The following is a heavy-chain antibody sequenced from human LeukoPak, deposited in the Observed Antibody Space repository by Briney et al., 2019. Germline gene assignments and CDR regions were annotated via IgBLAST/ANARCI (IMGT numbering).Heavy chain of an antibody. V-gene: IGHV4-4*07. D-gene: IGHD6-19*01. J-gene: IGHJ3*02. CDR2: IKNSGNT. Sequence: SETPSLTCSLSGSSISTHYWTSIPQPAGKALEWILRIKNSGNTTYNPSLESRVTLSLDTSKNQFSLNLSSVTAADTAVYYCAREGSSSGWRPFDIWGQGTVVTVSS. CDR3: AREGSSSGWRPFDI. CDR1: GSSISTHY.